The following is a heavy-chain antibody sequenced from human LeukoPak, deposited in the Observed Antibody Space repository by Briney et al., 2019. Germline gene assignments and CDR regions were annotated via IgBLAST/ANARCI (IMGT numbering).Heavy chain of an antibody. CDR3: ATSAGDYRAGHYYYMGV. V-gene: IGHV1-2*02. CDR2: INPNTAGT. Sequence: SVKLSCKASGYTFTGYYFHWVRQAPGQGLEWMGWINPNTAGTNYAQKFLGGVTLTWDTSISTAYMELNRLTSDDTAVYYCATSAGDYRAGHYYYMGVWGKGTSVTVSS. J-gene: IGHJ6*03. CDR1: GYTFTGYY. D-gene: IGHD4-11*01.